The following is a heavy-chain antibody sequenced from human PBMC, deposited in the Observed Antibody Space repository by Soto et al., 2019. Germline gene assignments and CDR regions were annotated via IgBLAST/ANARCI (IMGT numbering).Heavy chain of an antibody. J-gene: IGHJ6*02. D-gene: IGHD4-4*01. CDR3: AKEILVYSHYYYGMDV. CDR2: ISYDGSNK. Sequence: GGSLRLSCAASGFTFSSYGMHWVRQAPGKGLEWVAVISYDGSNKYYADSVKGRFTISRDNSKNTLYLQMNSLRAEDTAVYYCAKEILVYSHYYYGMDVWGQGTTVTVSS. V-gene: IGHV3-30*18. CDR1: GFTFSSYG.